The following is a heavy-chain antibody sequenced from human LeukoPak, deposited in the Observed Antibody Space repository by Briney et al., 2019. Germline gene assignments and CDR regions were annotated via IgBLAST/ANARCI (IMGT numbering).Heavy chain of an antibody. CDR3: ARAPASYYDYVWGSYRYSDY. J-gene: IGHJ4*02. V-gene: IGHV3-30*04. D-gene: IGHD3-16*02. CDR2: ISYDGSNE. Sequence: GGSLRLSCAASGFTFSSYVMHWVRQAPGKGLEWVAIISYDGSNEYYADSVKGRFTISRDNSKNSLYLQMNSLRAEDTAVYYCARAPASYYDYVWGSYRYSDYWGQGTLVTVSS. CDR1: GFTFSSYV.